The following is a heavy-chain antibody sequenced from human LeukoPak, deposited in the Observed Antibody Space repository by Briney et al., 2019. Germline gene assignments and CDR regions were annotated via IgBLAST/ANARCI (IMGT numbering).Heavy chain of an antibody. CDR2: IRYDGSNK. CDR3: AKDRNYGLEKGHFDY. CDR1: GFTFSSYG. V-gene: IGHV3-30*02. J-gene: IGHJ4*02. D-gene: IGHD3-10*01. Sequence: GGSLRLSCAASGFTFSSYGMHWVRQAPGKGLEWVAFIRYDGSNKYYADSVKGRFTISRDNSKNTLYLQMNSLRAEDTAVYYCAKDRNYGLEKGHFDYWGQGTLVTVSS.